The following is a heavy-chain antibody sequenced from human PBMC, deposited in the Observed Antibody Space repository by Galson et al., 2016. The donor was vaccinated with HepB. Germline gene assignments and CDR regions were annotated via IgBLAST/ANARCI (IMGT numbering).Heavy chain of an antibody. CDR2: ISSDGSNK. J-gene: IGHJ4*02. V-gene: IGHV3-30*18. D-gene: IGHD3-16*02. CDR1: GFSFSNYG. CDR3: AKDISPLLQGVIGY. Sequence: SLRLSCAGSGFSFSNYGMNWVRQASGNGLEWVAAISSDGSNKDYGDSVKGRFTIFRDNSNNTLSLQMNSLRVEDTALYYCAKDISPLLQGVIGYWGQGTLVTVSS.